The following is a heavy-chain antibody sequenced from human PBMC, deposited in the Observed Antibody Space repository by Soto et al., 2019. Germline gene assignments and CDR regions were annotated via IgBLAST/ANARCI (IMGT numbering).Heavy chain of an antibody. CDR2: INAGNGNT. CDR1: GYTFTSYA. Sequence: QVQLVQSGAEEKKPGASVKVSCKASGYTFTSYAMHWVRQAPGQRLEWMGWINAGNGNTKYSQKFQGRVTITRDTSASIAYMELSSLRSEDTAVYYCARGGDITMVRGVIWPFDYWGQGTLVTVSS. V-gene: IGHV1-3*05. D-gene: IGHD3-10*01. CDR3: ARGGDITMVRGVIWPFDY. J-gene: IGHJ4*02.